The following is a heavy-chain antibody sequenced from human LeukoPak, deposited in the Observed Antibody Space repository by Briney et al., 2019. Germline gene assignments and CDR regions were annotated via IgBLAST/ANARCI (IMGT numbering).Heavy chain of an antibody. CDR1: GFTFSSYE. CDR3: AKGTRPITRLGGMDV. V-gene: IGHV3-30*18. D-gene: IGHD5-24*01. Sequence: GGSLRLSCAVSGFTFSSYEMNWVRQAPGKGLEWVAVISYDGSNKYYADSVKGRFTISRDNSKNTLYLQMDSLRAEDTAVYYCAKGTRPITRLGGMDVWGQGTTVTVSS. CDR2: ISYDGSNK. J-gene: IGHJ6*02.